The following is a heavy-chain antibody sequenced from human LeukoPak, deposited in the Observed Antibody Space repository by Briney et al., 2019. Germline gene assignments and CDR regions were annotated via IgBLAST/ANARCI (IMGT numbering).Heavy chain of an antibody. CDR2: IYYSGST. J-gene: IGHJ4*02. D-gene: IGHD5-24*01. V-gene: IGHV4-61*05. Sequence: PSETLSLTCTVSGGSISSSSYYWGWIRQPPGKGLEWIGYIYYSGSTNYNPSLKSRVTISVDTSKNQFSLKLSSVTAADTAVYYCARVVEMATIDYWGQGTLVTVSS. CDR3: ARVVEMATIDY. CDR1: GGSISSSSYY.